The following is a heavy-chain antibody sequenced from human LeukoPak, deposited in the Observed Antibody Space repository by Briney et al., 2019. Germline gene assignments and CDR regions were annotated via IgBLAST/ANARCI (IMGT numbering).Heavy chain of an antibody. CDR2: IYYSGST. CDR1: GGSISSYY. V-gene: IGHV4-59*01. Sequence: SETLSLTCTVSGGSISSYYWSWIRQPPGKGLEWIGYIYYSGSTNYNPSLKSRATISVDTSKNQFSLKLSSVTAADTAVYYCARSSDYSNYGIDYWGQGTLVTVSS. D-gene: IGHD4-11*01. J-gene: IGHJ4*02. CDR3: ARSSDYSNYGIDY.